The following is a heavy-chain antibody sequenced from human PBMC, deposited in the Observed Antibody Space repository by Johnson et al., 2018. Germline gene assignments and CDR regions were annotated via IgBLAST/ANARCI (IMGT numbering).Heavy chain of an antibody. V-gene: IGHV3-9*01. CDR2: ISWNSGSI. CDR1: GFTFDDYA. Sequence: VQLVQSGGGLVQPGRSLRLSCAASGFTFDDYAMHWVRQAPGKGLEWVSGISWNSGSIGYADSVKGRFTISRDNAKNSLYLQMNSLRAEDTAVYYCARAEDSSGWLYYYYHMDVWGKGTTVTVSS. CDR3: ARAEDSSGWLYYYYHMDV. J-gene: IGHJ6*03. D-gene: IGHD6-19*01.